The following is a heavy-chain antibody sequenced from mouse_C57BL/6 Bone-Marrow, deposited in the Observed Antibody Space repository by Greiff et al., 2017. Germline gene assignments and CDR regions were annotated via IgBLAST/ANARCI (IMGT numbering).Heavy chain of an antibody. CDR2: IYPRSGNT. V-gene: IGHV1-81*01. Sequence: VQLVESGAELARPGASVKLSCKASGYTFTSYGISWVKQRTGQGLEWIGEIYPRSGNTYYNEKFKGKATLTADKSSSTAYMELRSLTSEDSAVYFCADETVAYWGQGTLVTVSA. J-gene: IGHJ3*01. CDR1: GYTFTSYG. CDR3: ADETVAY.